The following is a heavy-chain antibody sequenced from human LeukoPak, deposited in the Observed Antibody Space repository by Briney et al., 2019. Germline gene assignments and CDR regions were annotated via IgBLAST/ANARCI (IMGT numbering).Heavy chain of an antibody. CDR3: ARGVRFLEWLLSGYYYMDV. V-gene: IGHV4-4*07. CDR1: GGSISSYY. Sequence: TSETLSLTCTVSGGSISSYYWSWIRQPAGKGLEWIGRIYTSGSTNYNPSLKSRVTMSVDTSKNQFSLELSSVTAADTAVYYCARGVRFLEWLLSGYYYMDVWGKGTTVTVSS. CDR2: IYTSGST. D-gene: IGHD3-3*01. J-gene: IGHJ6*03.